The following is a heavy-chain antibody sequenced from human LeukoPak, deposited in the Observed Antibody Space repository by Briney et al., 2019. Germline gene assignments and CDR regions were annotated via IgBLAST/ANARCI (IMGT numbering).Heavy chain of an antibody. CDR3: ARTAAAGLASDY. V-gene: IGHV4-34*01. J-gene: IGHJ4*02. Sequence: SETLSLTCAVYGGSFSGYYWSWIRQPPGKGLEWIGEINHSGSTNCNPSLKSRVTISVDTSKNQFSLKLSSVTAADTAVYYCARTAAAGLASDYWGQGTLVAVSS. D-gene: IGHD6-13*01. CDR2: INHSGST. CDR1: GGSFSGYY.